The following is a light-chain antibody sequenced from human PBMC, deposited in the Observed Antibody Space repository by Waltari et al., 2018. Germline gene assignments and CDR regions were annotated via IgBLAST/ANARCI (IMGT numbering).Light chain of an antibody. CDR1: TLPKQY. Sequence: SYELTQPPSVSVSPGQTARITCSGDTLPKQYAYWYQQKAGQAPVLLIYKDTERPSGIPERFSGSSSGTTVTLTISGVQAEDETDYYCQSADNSGTRVVFGGGTKLTVL. CDR3: QSADNSGTRVV. V-gene: IGLV3-25*03. J-gene: IGLJ2*01. CDR2: KDT.